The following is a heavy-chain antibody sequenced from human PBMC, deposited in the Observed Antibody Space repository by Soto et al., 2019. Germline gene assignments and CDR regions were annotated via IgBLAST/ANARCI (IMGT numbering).Heavy chain of an antibody. CDR3: AREGSDCSGGSCYSGVDA. CDR2: ISAYNADT. Sequence: QVQLVQSGPEVKKPGASVKVSCKASGYTFTSYGISWVRQAPGQGLEWMGWISAYNADTNYAQKLQGRVTMTTDTSPTTAYMELRSLRSDDTAVYYCAREGSDCSGGSCYSGVDAWGQGTTVTVSS. V-gene: IGHV1-18*01. D-gene: IGHD2-15*01. J-gene: IGHJ6*02. CDR1: GYTFTSYG.